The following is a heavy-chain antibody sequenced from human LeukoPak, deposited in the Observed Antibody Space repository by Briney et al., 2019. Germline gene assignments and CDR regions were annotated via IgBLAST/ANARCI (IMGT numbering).Heavy chain of an antibody. Sequence: GSLRLSCAASGFTFSSYSMNWVRQPPGKGLEWIGEINHSGSTNYNPSLKSRVTISVDTSKNQFSLKLSSVTAADTAVYYCARGGWLPRVWYYYYYMDVWGKGTTVTVSS. CDR1: GFTFSSYS. CDR2: INHSGST. D-gene: IGHD6-19*01. V-gene: IGHV4-34*01. J-gene: IGHJ6*03. CDR3: ARGGWLPRVWYYYYYMDV.